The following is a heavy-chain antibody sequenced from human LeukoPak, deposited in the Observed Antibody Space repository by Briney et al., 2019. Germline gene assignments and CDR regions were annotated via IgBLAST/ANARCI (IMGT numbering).Heavy chain of an antibody. V-gene: IGHV3-48*04. D-gene: IGHD1-26*01. Sequence: GGSLRLSCAASGFTLSSYSMNWVRQAPGKGLEWVSFISSSSSTIYYADSVKGRFTISRDNAKISLYLQMNSLRAEDTAVYYCARDRGGSYSAIDYWGQGTLVTVSS. J-gene: IGHJ4*02. CDR1: GFTLSSYS. CDR2: ISSSSSTI. CDR3: ARDRGGSYSAIDY.